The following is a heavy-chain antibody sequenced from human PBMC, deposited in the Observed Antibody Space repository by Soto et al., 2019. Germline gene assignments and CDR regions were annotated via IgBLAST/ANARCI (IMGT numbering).Heavy chain of an antibody. CDR3: ARDLAAAGPFAY. CDR2: ISAYNGNT. CDR1: GYTFTNYA. Sequence: QVQLVQSGAEVKKPGASVKVSCKASGYTFTNYAFSWVRQAPGQGLEWMGWISAYNGNTNYPQKLQGRVTMTTDTSTSTAYMELRSLQSDDTAVYYCARDLAAAGPFAYWGQGTLVTVSS. D-gene: IGHD6-13*01. V-gene: IGHV1-18*01. J-gene: IGHJ4*02.